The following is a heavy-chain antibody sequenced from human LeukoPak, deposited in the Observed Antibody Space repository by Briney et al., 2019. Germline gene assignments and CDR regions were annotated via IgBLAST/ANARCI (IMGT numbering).Heavy chain of an antibody. Sequence: ASVKVSCKASGYTFTGYYMHWVRQAPGQGLEWMGWINPHSGGTNYVQKFQGWVTMTRDTSISTAYMELSRLRSDDTAVYYCARGRIVVVPAATPAYYFDYWGQGTLVTVSS. D-gene: IGHD2-2*01. CDR1: GYTFTGYY. CDR3: ARGRIVVVPAATPAYYFDY. V-gene: IGHV1-2*04. J-gene: IGHJ4*02. CDR2: INPHSGGT.